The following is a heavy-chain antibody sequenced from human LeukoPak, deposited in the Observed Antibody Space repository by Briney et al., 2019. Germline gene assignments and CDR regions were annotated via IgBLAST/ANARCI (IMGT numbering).Heavy chain of an antibody. V-gene: IGHV3-66*01. J-gene: IGHJ3*02. CDR3: VKALTDDAFDI. CDR2: IYSGGST. Sequence: GGSLRLSCAASGFTVSSNYMSWVRQAPGKGLEWVSVIYSGGSTYYADSVKGRFTISRDDSKNTLYLQMNSLRAEDTAVYYCVKALTDDAFDIWGQGTMVTVSS. CDR1: GFTVSSNY.